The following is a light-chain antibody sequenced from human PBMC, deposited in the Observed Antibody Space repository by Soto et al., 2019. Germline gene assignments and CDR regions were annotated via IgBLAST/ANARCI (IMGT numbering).Light chain of an antibody. V-gene: IGLV1-44*01. Sequence: QSVLTQPPSASGTPGQRVTISCSGSSSNIGSNTVNWYQQLPGTAPKLLIYSNNQRPSGVPDRFSGSKSGTSASLAISGLHSEEEADYYCSSGDGSLGGEVFGTGTKLTVL. J-gene: IGLJ1*01. CDR1: SSNIGSNT. CDR2: SNN. CDR3: SSGDGSLGGEV.